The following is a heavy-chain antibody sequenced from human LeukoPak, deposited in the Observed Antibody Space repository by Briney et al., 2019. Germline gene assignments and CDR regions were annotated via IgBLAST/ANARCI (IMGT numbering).Heavy chain of an antibody. J-gene: IGHJ4*02. D-gene: IGHD2-2*01. CDR2: INHSGST. Sequence: SETLSLTCAVYGGSFSGYYWSWIRQPSGKGLEWIGEINHSGSTNYNPSLKSRVTISVDTSKNQFSLKLSSVTAADTAVYYCARGQLFDYWGQGTLVTVSS. CDR1: GGSFSGYY. CDR3: ARGQLFDY. V-gene: IGHV4-34*01.